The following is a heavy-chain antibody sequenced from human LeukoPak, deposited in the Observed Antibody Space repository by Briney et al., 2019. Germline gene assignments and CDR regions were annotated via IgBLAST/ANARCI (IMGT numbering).Heavy chain of an antibody. J-gene: IGHJ4*02. D-gene: IGHD3-10*01. V-gene: IGHV3-23*01. CDR1: GFTFSSYA. Sequence: GGSLRLSCTASGFTFSSYAMSWVRQAPGKGLEWVSAISGSGGSTYYADSVKGRSTISRDNSKNTLYLQMNSLRAEDTAVYYCAKDPTMVRGVTHFDSWGQGTLVTVSS. CDR3: AKDPTMVRGVTHFDS. CDR2: ISGSGGST.